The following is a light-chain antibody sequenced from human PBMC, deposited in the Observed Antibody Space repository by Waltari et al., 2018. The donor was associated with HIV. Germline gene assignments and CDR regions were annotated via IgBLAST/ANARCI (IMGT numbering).Light chain of an antibody. CDR3: YSRDTSGIHFV. J-gene: IGLJ1*01. Sequence: SYELTQPPSVSVSPGPTARITCSGDALPKKYAYWYQQKSGQAPILVIYDDTKRPSGIPERFSGSTSGTMATLTISGAQVEDEADYYCYSRDTSGIHFVFGTGTKVTVL. CDR2: DDT. CDR1: ALPKKY. V-gene: IGLV3-10*01.